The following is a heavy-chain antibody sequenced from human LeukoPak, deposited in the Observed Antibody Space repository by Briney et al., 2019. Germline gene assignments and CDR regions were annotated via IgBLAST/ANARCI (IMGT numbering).Heavy chain of an antibody. J-gene: IGHJ4*02. CDR1: GDSISNSGFY. V-gene: IGHV4-39*07. D-gene: IGHD1-26*01. Sequence: KPSETLSLTCTVSGDSISNSGFYWGWIRQPPGKGLEWIGNIYYSGSTYYNSSLKSRVTMSVDTSKNQFSLKLTSVTAADTAIYYCSRESGAFCPFGYWGQGTLVIVPP. CDR3: SRESGAFCPFGY. CDR2: IYYSGST.